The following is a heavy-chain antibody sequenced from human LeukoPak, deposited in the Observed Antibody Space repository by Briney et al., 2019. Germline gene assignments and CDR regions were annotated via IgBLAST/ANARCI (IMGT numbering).Heavy chain of an antibody. CDR2: INPSGGST. V-gene: IGHV1-46*03. CDR3: ARDALWITMVRGKGYMDV. CDR1: GYTFTSYY. Sequence: GASVKVSCKASGYTFTSYYMHWVRQAPGQGLEWMGIINPSGGSTSYAQKFQGRVTMTRDTSTSTVYMELSSLRSGDTAVYYCARDALWITMVRGKGYMDVWGKGTTVTVSS. J-gene: IGHJ6*03. D-gene: IGHD3-10*01.